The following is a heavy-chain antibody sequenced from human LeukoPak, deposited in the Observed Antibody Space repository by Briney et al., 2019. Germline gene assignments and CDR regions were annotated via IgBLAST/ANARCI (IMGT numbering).Heavy chain of an antibody. CDR1: GFTFSSYS. V-gene: IGHV3-21*01. Sequence: GRSLRLSCAASGFTFSSYSMNWVRQAPGKGLEWVSSISSSSSYIYYADSVKGRFTISRDNAKNSLYLQMNSLRAEDTAVYYCARFGGLAAAGTFYWGQGTLVTVSS. CDR3: ARFGGLAAAGTFY. J-gene: IGHJ4*02. CDR2: ISSSSSYI. D-gene: IGHD6-13*01.